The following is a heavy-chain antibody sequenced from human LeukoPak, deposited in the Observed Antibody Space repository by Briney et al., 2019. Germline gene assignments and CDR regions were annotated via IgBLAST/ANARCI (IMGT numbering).Heavy chain of an antibody. CDR3: AKRGRDGDYFDS. CDR1: GFTCSNYG. CDR2: ISGSGGAT. V-gene: IGHV3-23*01. J-gene: IGHJ4*02. D-gene: IGHD4-17*01. Sequence: GGSLRLSCAGSGFTCSNYGMNWVRQAPGKGLESVSAISGSGGATYYADSVKGRFTVFRDNSRDTLYLQMSSLRADDTAIYYCAKRGRDGDYFDSWGQGTLVTVSS.